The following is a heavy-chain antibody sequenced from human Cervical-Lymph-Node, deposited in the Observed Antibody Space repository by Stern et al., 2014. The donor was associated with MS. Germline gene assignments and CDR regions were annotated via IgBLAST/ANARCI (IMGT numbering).Heavy chain of an antibody. CDR1: GFSFSSYA. Sequence: EMPLVVSGGRLAQPGGSLRISCEAPGFSFSSYAMSWVRQALGKGLEWVSGISRSGGSADYSNSVKGRFTVSRDNSESTLYLQMNSLRPKDTAIYYCARDPQSNIWGNLDSWGQGALVTVSS. V-gene: IGHV3-23*04. J-gene: IGHJ4*02. CDR2: ISRSGGSA. D-gene: IGHD7-27*01. CDR3: ARDPQSNIWGNLDS.